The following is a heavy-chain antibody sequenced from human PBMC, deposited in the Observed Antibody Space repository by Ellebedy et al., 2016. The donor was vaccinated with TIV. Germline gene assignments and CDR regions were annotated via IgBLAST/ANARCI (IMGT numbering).Heavy chain of an antibody. CDR3: ASPTAPYNYYGMDV. Sequence: ASVKVSXXASGYTFNSYGISWVRQAPGQGLAWMGWISAYNGNTYYAQKFQGRVTMTTDTSTSTAYMELRSLKSDDTAVYYCASPTAPYNYYGMDVWGQGSPVTVSS. J-gene: IGHJ6*02. CDR1: GYTFNSYG. CDR2: ISAYNGNT. V-gene: IGHV1-18*01. D-gene: IGHD1-14*01.